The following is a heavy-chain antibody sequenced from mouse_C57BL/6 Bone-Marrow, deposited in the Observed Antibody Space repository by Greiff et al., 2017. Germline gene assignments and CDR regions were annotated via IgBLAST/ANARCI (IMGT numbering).Heavy chain of an antibody. CDR2: ISDGGSYT. Sequence: EVKVVESGGGLVKPGGSLKLSCAASGFTFSSYAMSWVRQTPEKRLEWVATISDGGSYTCYPDNVKGRFTISRDNAKNNLYLQMSHLKSEDTAMYYCARTYGNFLWYAMDYWGQGTSVTVSS. V-gene: IGHV5-4*03. CDR1: GFTFSSYA. CDR3: ARTYGNFLWYAMDY. J-gene: IGHJ4*01. D-gene: IGHD2-1*01.